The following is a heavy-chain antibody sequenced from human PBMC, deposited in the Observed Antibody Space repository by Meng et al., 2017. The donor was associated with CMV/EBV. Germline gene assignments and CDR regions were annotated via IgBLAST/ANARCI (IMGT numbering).Heavy chain of an antibody. J-gene: IGHJ3*02. CDR2: ISGSGGSL. V-gene: IGHV3-23*01. CDR1: GFTFSSFA. D-gene: IGHD3-3*01. Sequence: ESLKISCAASGFTFSSFAMSWVRQAPGKGLEWGPAISGSGGSLYYADSVKGLFTITRDNSKNTMYLQMNSLRAEDTAVYYCAKDLGGITIFGVVTPNHDAFDIWGQGTMVTVSS. CDR3: AKDLGGITIFGVVTPNHDAFDI.